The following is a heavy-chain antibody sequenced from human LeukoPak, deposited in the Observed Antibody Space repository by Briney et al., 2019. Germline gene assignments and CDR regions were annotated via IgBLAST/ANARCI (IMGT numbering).Heavy chain of an antibody. V-gene: IGHV3-23*01. J-gene: IGHJ4*02. CDR2: ISGSGYIT. CDR3: ARDYHFDY. CDR1: KFTFNNFA. Sequence: PGGSLRLSCAASKFTFNNFAMSWVRQAPGKGLEWVSGISGSGYITYFADSVQGRFTISRDNSKNTLFLQMNSLRAEDTAVYYCARDYHFDYWGQGTLVTVSS.